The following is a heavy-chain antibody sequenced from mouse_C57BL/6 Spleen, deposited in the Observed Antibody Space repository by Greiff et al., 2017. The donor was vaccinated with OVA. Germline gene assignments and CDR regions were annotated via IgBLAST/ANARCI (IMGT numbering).Heavy chain of an antibody. J-gene: IGHJ1*03. CDR3: ARRGFGGSSHWYFDV. V-gene: IGHV1-64*01. CDR2: IHPNSGST. Sequence: QVQLQQPGAELVKPGASVKLSCKASGYTFTSYWMHWVKQRPGQGLEWIGMIHPNSGSTNYNEKFKSKATLTVDKSSSTAYMQLSSLTSEDSAVYYCARRGFGGSSHWYFDVWGTGTTVTVSS. CDR1: GYTFTSYW. D-gene: IGHD1-1*01.